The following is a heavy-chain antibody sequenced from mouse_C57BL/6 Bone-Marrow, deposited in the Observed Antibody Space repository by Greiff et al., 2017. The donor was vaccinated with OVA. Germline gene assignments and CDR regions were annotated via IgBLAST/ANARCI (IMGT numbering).Heavy chain of an antibody. Sequence: EVKLMESGGDLVKPGGSLKLSCAASGFTFSSYGMSWVRQPPDKRLEWVATISSGGSYTYYPDSVKGRFTISRDNAKNTLYLQMSRLTSEDTAMYDCARGYGYYYAMDYWGQGTSVTVSS. CDR3: ARGYGYYYAMDY. CDR1: GFTFSSYG. V-gene: IGHV5-6*01. CDR2: ISSGGSYT. D-gene: IGHD1-2*01. J-gene: IGHJ4*01.